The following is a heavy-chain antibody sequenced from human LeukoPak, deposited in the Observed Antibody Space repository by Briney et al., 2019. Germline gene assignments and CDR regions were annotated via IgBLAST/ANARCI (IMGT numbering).Heavy chain of an antibody. CDR2: MNPNSGNT. Sequence: GASVEVSCKASGYTFTSYDINWVRQATGQGLEWMGWMNPNSGNTGYAQKLQGRVTMTRNTSISTAYMELSSLRSEDTAVYYCASREIEYSSSSPMRYWGQGTLVTVSS. V-gene: IGHV1-8*01. CDR3: ASREIEYSSSSPMRY. J-gene: IGHJ4*02. CDR1: GYTFTSYD. D-gene: IGHD6-6*01.